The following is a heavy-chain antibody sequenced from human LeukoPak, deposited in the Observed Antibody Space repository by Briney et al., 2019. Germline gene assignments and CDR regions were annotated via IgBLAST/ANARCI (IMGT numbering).Heavy chain of an antibody. J-gene: IGHJ4*02. D-gene: IGHD3-22*01. CDR1: GFTFSNAW. Sequence: GGSLRLSCAASGFTFSNAWMSWVRQAPGKGLEWVAVISYDGSNKYYADSVKGRFTISRDNSKNTLYLQMNSLRAEDTAVYYCAKDLLYYYDSSGYPTLDYWGQGTLVTVSS. CDR2: ISYDGSNK. V-gene: IGHV3-30*18. CDR3: AKDLLYYYDSSGYPTLDY.